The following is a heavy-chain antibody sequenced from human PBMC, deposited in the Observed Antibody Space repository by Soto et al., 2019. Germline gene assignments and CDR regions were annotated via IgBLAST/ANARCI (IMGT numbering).Heavy chain of an antibody. J-gene: IGHJ5*02. Sequence: PSETLSLTCTVSGGSISSSSYYWGWIRQPPGKGLEWIGSIYYSGSTYYNPSLKSRVTISVDTSKNQFSLKLSSVTAADTAVYYCARHGMYSSSWYNWFDPWGQGTLVTVSS. CDR3: ARHGMYSSSWYNWFDP. CDR1: GGSISSSSYY. CDR2: IYYSGST. V-gene: IGHV4-39*01. D-gene: IGHD6-13*01.